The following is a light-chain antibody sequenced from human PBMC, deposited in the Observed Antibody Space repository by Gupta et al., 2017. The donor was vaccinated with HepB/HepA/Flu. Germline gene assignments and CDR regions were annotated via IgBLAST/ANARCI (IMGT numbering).Light chain of an antibody. Sequence: DIQMTQSPSSLSASVGDRVTVTCQASQDISNYLNWYQQKPGKAPKLLIYDASNLETGVPSRFSGSGSGTDFTFTISSLQPEDIAIYYCQQYDNRPLTFGGGTKVEIK. CDR2: DAS. V-gene: IGKV1-33*01. J-gene: IGKJ4*01. CDR3: QQYDNRPLT. CDR1: QDISNY.